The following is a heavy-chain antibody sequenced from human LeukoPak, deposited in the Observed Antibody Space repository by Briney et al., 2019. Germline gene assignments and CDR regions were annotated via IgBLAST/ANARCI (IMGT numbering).Heavy chain of an antibody. V-gene: IGHV1-18*01. Sequence: GASVKVSCKASGYTFTSYGISWVRQAPGQGLEWMGWISAYNGNTNYAQKLQGRVTMTTDTSTSTAYMELRSLRSDDTAVYYCARAETGYSFQYYYYGMDVWGQGTTVTVSS. CDR1: GYTFTSYG. CDR2: ISAYNGNT. D-gene: IGHD3-9*01. J-gene: IGHJ6*02. CDR3: ARAETGYSFQYYYYGMDV.